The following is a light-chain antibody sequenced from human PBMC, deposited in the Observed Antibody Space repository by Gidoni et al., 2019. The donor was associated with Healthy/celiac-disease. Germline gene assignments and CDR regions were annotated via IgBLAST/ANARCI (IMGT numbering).Light chain of an antibody. CDR1: SSNIGNNY. CDR3: GTWDSSLSAVV. V-gene: IGLV1-51*01. Sequence: QSVLTQPPSVSAAPGPKVTISCSGSSSNIGNNYVSWYQQLTRTAPKHLIYDNNKRPSGIPDRFSGSKSGTSATLGITGLQTGDEADYYCGTWDSSLSAVVFGGGTKLTVL. J-gene: IGLJ2*01. CDR2: DNN.